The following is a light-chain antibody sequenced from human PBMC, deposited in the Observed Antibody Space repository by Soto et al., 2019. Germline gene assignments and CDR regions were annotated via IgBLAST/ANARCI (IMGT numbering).Light chain of an antibody. CDR2: KAS. Sequence: DIQMTQSPSTLSASVGDRVTITCRASQSISTYLAWYQQKPGKAPKLLIYKASILESGVPSRFSGSGSGTEFSLTITSLQPDDFATYHCHHCNLYSPWTFGQGTKVEIK. CDR3: HHCNLYSPWT. V-gene: IGKV1-5*03. J-gene: IGKJ1*01. CDR1: QSISTY.